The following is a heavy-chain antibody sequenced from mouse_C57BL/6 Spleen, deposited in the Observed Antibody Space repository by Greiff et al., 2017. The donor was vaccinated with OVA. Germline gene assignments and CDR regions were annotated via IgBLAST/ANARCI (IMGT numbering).Heavy chain of an antibody. J-gene: IGHJ2*01. CDR3: ARDSSGYDYFDY. D-gene: IGHD3-2*02. CDR1: GYTFTSYW. Sequence: QVQLQQPGAELVRPGSSVKLSCKASGYTFTSYWMDWVKQRPGQGLEWIGNIYPSDSETHYNQKFKDKATLTVDKSSSTAYMQLSSLTSEDSAVYYGARDSSGYDYFDYWGQGTTLTVSS. CDR2: IYPSDSET. V-gene: IGHV1-61*01.